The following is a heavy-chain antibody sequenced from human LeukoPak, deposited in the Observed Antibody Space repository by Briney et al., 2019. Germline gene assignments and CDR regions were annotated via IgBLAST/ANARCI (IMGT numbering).Heavy chain of an antibody. Sequence: ASVKVSCKASGYTFTGYYMRWVRQAPGQGLEWMGRINPNNGGTNYAQKFQGRVTMTRDTSISTDYMELSSLRSDDTAVYYCAHGGGSYGDVWGQGTMVTVSS. CDR1: GYTFTGYY. J-gene: IGHJ3*01. CDR3: AHGGGSYGDV. D-gene: IGHD1-26*01. V-gene: IGHV1-2*06. CDR2: INPNNGGT.